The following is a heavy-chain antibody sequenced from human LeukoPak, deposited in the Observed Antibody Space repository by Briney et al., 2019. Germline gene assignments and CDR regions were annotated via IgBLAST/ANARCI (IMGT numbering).Heavy chain of an antibody. V-gene: IGHV4-39*01. Sequence: PSETLSLTCTVSGGSISSSSYYWGCIRQPPGKGLEWIGSIYYSGSTYYNPSLKSRVTISVDTSKNQFSLKLGSVTAADTAVYYCARHVFDDTPYDYWGQGTLVTVSS. D-gene: IGHD3-22*01. J-gene: IGHJ4*02. CDR3: ARHVFDDTPYDY. CDR2: IYYSGST. CDR1: GGSISSSSYY.